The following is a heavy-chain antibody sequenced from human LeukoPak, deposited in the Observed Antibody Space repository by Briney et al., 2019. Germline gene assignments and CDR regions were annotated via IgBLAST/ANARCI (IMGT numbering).Heavy chain of an antibody. CDR1: GGSISSYY. CDR2: INHSGST. V-gene: IGHV4-34*01. D-gene: IGHD5-24*01. Sequence: SETLSLTCTVSGGSISSYYWSWIRQPPGKGLEWIGEINHSGSTNYNPSLKSRVTISVDTSKNQFSLKLSSVTAADTAVYYCARNNYKRRDGYNLPYYWGQGTLVTVSS. CDR3: ARNNYKRRDGYNLPYY. J-gene: IGHJ4*02.